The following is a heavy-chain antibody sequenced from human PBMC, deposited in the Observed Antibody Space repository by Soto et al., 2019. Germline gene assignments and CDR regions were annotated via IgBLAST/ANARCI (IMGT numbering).Heavy chain of an antibody. CDR2: ISGSGGST. Sequence: EVQLLESGGGLVQPGGSLRLSCAAPGFTFSSYAMSWVRQAPGKGLEWVSAISGSGGSTYYADSVKGRFTISRDNSKNTLYLQMNSLRAEDTAVYYCAKDSGSYRYYFDYWGQGTLVTVSS. V-gene: IGHV3-23*01. CDR3: AKDSGSYRYYFDY. J-gene: IGHJ4*02. CDR1: GFTFSSYA. D-gene: IGHD1-26*01.